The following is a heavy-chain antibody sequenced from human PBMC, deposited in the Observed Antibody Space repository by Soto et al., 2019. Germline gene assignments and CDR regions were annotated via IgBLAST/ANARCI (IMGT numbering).Heavy chain of an antibody. D-gene: IGHD1-26*01. CDR2: IDNGGNT. J-gene: IGHJ4*02. CDR1: GRTFNINADF. Sequence: SETLSLTCTVSGRTFNINADFWYLAWIRQPPGRGLEWIGSIDNGGNTHYNAPLKSRVXXXXXXSXNXFXXSLNSVTAADTAVYYCVKRSLLMAPTWGQGIQVT. CDR3: VKRSLLMAPT. V-gene: IGHV4-39*01.